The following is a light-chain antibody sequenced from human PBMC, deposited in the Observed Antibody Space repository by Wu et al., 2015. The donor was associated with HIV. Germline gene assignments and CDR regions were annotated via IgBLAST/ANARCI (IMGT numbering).Light chain of an antibody. J-gene: IGKJ1*01. CDR3: QQYGSSPGT. CDR2: GAS. CDR1: QSVSSSY. Sequence: EIVLTQSPATLSLSPGERATLSCRASQSVSSSYLAWYQQKPGQAPRLPIYGASSRATGIPDRFSGSGSGTDFTLTISRLEPEDFAVYYCQQYGSSPGTFGQGTKVEIK. V-gene: IGKV3-20*01.